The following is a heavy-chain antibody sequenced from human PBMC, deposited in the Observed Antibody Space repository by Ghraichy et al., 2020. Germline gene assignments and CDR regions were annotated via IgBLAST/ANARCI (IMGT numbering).Heavy chain of an antibody. D-gene: IGHD6-19*01. J-gene: IGHJ4*02. CDR1: GFSPSTSGVG. V-gene: IGHV2-5*02. CDR3: ARRARYSSGWPFDY. CDR2: IYCDDDK. Sequence: SGPTLVKPTQTLTLTCTFSGFSPSTSGVGVGWIRQPPGKALEWLALIYCDDDKRYSPSLKSRLTITKDTSKNQVVLTLTNMDPVDTATYYCARRARYSSGWPFDYWGQGTLVTVSS.